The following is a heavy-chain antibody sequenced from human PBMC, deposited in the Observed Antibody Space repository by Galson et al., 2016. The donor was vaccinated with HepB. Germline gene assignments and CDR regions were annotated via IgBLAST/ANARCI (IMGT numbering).Heavy chain of an antibody. J-gene: IGHJ4*02. D-gene: IGHD3-3*01. CDR3: AADPRGIFGGDY. CDR2: IIPIFGTT. Sequence: SVKVSCKASGGTFRRNAISWVRQAPGQGLEWMGGIIPIFGTTNYAQTFQGRVTITADESTSTAYMELSSLRSEDTAVYYCAADPRGIFGGDYWGQGTLVTVST. V-gene: IGHV1-69*13. CDR1: GGTFRRNA.